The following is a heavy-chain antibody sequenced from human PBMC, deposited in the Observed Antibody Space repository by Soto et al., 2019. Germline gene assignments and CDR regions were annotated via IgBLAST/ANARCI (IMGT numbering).Heavy chain of an antibody. CDR3: ARVGGGGISFSPHVWFPSDGIDI. V-gene: IGHV1-18*01. Sequence: QVQLVQSGAELKRPGASVKVSCKASGYSFSTCGITWVRQAPGQGLEWMGWISGHDDKTKLAENFQGRVTLTQNKPTGDAYMGMRGLKSDDTAVYYCARVGGGGISFSPHVWFPSDGIDIWGQGTMVTVSS. D-gene: IGHD3-16*02. CDR1: GYSFSTCG. J-gene: IGHJ3*02. CDR2: ISGHDDKT.